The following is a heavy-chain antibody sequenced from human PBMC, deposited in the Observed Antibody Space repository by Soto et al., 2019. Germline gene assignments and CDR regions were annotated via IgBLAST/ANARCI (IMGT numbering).Heavy chain of an antibody. CDR3: VTLFTSWYGHNALGV. Sequence: GGSLRLSCTASGLTFSNYAMSWVRQAPGKGLEFVSFISGGGGSSYSADSVKGRFTVSRDNLKNTLSLQMNGLRVEDTAVYYCVTLFTSWYGHNALGVCGQGTAVTVSS. J-gene: IGHJ6*02. D-gene: IGHD3-10*01. V-gene: IGHV3-23*01. CDR2: ISGGGGSS. CDR1: GLTFSNYA.